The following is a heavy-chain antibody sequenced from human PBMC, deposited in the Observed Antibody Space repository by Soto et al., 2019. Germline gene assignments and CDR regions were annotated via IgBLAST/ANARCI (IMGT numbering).Heavy chain of an antibody. D-gene: IGHD3-10*01. J-gene: IGHJ5*02. CDR3: ARGVGSGSYYTQYNWLDH. CDR1: GYTFTNYG. CDR2: LNVYNGNT. V-gene: IGHV1-18*01. Sequence: QVQLVQSGGEVTKPGASLTVSCKSSGYTFTNYGISWVRQAPGQGLDWMGWLNVYNGNTKYAQKVQGRVTMTTDKSTRTAYMELRSLRSDATAVYYCARGVGSGSYYTQYNWLDHWGQGTLVTVSS.